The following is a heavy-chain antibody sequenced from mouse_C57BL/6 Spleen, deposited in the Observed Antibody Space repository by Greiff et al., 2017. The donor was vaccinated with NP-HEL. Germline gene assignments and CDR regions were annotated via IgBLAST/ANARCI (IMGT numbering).Heavy chain of an antibody. J-gene: IGHJ4*01. CDR3: AREDDYDGENAMDY. CDR1: GYTFTSYG. CDR2: IYPRSGNT. Sequence: VQLQQSGAELARPGASVKLSCKASGYTFTSYGISWVKQRTGQGLEWIGEIYPRSGNTYYNEKFKGKATLTADKSSSTAYMELRSLTSEDSAVYFCAREDDYDGENAMDYWGQGTSVTVSS. V-gene: IGHV1-81*01. D-gene: IGHD2-4*01.